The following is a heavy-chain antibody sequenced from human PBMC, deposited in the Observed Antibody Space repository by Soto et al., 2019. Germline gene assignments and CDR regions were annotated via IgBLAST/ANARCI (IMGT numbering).Heavy chain of an antibody. J-gene: IGHJ3*02. CDR3: ARPYYYGSGSYSPLRSAFDI. D-gene: IGHD3-10*01. Sequence: PSETLSLTCTVSGGSISSSSYYWGWIRQPPGKGLEWIGSIYYSGSTYYNPSLKSRVTISVDTSKNQFSLKLSSVTAADTAVYYCARPYYYGSGSYSPLRSAFDIWGPGTMVTVSS. CDR2: IYYSGST. V-gene: IGHV4-39*01. CDR1: GGSISSSSYY.